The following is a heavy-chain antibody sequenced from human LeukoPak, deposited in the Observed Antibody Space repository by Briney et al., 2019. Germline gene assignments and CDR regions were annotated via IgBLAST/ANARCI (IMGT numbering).Heavy chain of an antibody. CDR1: GGSISSGSYY. Sequence: SETLSLTCTVSGGSISSGSYYWSWIRQPGGKGLEWIGRIYTSGSTNYNPSLKSRVTISVDTSKNQFSLKLSSVTAADTAVYYCAREKKGVYATLDYWGQGTLVTVSS. CDR3: AREKKGVYATLDY. J-gene: IGHJ4*02. D-gene: IGHD2-8*01. V-gene: IGHV4-61*02. CDR2: IYTSGST.